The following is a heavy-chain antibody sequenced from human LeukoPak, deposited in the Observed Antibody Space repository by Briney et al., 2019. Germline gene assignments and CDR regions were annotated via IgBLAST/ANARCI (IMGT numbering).Heavy chain of an antibody. CDR2: INHSGST. CDR3: ARVKMITMVRGVIIPTYYFDY. CDR1: GGSFSGYN. J-gene: IGHJ4*02. V-gene: IGHV4-34*01. Sequence: PSETLSLTCAVYGGSFSGYNWSWIRQPPGKGLEWIGEINHSGSTNYNPSLKSRVTISVDTSKNQFSLKLSSVTAADTAVYYCARVKMITMVRGVIIPTYYFDYWGQGTLVTVSS. D-gene: IGHD3-10*01.